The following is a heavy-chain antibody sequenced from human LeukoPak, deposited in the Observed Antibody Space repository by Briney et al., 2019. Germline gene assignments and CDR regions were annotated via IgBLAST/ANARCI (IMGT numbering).Heavy chain of an antibody. CDR2: MNPNSGNT. CDR1: GYTFTSYD. D-gene: IGHD3-22*01. J-gene: IGHJ4*02. CDR3: ARASYYYDSSGYYALDYFDY. Sequence: GASVKVSCKASGYTFTSYDINWVRQATGQGLEWMGWMNPNSGNTGYAQKFQGRVTMTRNTSISTAYMELSSLRSEDTAVYYCARASYYYDSSGYYALDYFDYWGQGTLVTVSS. V-gene: IGHV1-8*01.